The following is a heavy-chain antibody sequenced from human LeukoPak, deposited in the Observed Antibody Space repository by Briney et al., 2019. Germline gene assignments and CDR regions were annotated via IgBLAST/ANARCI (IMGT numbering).Heavy chain of an antibody. J-gene: IGHJ3*02. D-gene: IGHD3-16*01. CDR1: GGSFSGYY. Sequence: TSETLSLTCAVYGGSFSGYYWSWIRQPPGKGLEWIGEINHSGSTNYNPSHKSRVTISVDTSKNQFSLKLSSVTAADTALYYCARGEYDYAWGSYSPNAFAMWGQGTMVTVSS. CDR2: INHSGST. CDR3: ARGEYDYAWGSYSPNAFAM. V-gene: IGHV4-34*01.